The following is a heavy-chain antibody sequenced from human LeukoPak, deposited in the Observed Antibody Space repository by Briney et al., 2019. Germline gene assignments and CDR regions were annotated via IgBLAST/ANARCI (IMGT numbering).Heavy chain of an antibody. Sequence: SETLSLTCTVSGGSFTTHYWNWFRQPAGKGLEWIGRIYSGGSTNYKSSLKSRVIMSIDTSKRQLSLKLSSVTAADTAIYYCARDIGLDYSSSSFASDIWGPGTLVIVSS. J-gene: IGHJ3*02. V-gene: IGHV4-4*07. D-gene: IGHD6-6*01. CDR3: ARDIGLDYSSSSFASDI. CDR1: GGSFTTHY. CDR2: IYSGGST.